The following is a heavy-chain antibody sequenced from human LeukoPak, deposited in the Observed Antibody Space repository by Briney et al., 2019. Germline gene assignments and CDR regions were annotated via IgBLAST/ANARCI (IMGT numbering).Heavy chain of an antibody. V-gene: IGHV3-7*01. Sequence: GGSLRLSCAASGFTFSSYWMSWVRQAPGKGLEWVANIKQDGSEKYYVDSVKGRFTISRDNAKISLYLQMNSLRAEDTAVYYCARGAYYDFWSGSGGFDYWGQGTLVTVSS. D-gene: IGHD3-3*01. CDR2: IKQDGSEK. CDR1: GFTFSSYW. J-gene: IGHJ4*02. CDR3: ARGAYYDFWSGSGGFDY.